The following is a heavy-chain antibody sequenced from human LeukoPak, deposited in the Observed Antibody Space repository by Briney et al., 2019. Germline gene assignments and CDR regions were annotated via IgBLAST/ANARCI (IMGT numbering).Heavy chain of an antibody. J-gene: IGHJ3*02. Sequence: EASVKVSCKASGYTFTAYLMHWVRQAPGQGPEWMAWINPNGGGTNYAEKFQGRVTMTRDTSISTAYMELSRLSSDDTAIYYCARDSVYYGGPGAPDICGQGTMVTVSS. D-gene: IGHD4-23*01. CDR3: ARDSVYYGGPGAPDI. CDR1: GYTFTAYL. CDR2: INPNGGGT. V-gene: IGHV1-2*02.